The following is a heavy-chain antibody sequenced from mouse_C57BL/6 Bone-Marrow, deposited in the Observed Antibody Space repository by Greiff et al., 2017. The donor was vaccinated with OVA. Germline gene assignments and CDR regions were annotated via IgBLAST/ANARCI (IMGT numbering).Heavy chain of an antibody. V-gene: IGHV1-81*01. CDR1: GYTFTSYG. D-gene: IGHD1-2*01. Sequence: VQLQQSGAELARPGASVKLSCKASGYTFTSYGISWVKQRTGQGLEGIGEIYPRSGNTYYNEKFKGKATLTADKSSSTAYMELRSLTSEDSAVYFCARRRPWFAYWGQGTLVTVSA. J-gene: IGHJ3*01. CDR2: IYPRSGNT. CDR3: ARRRPWFAY.